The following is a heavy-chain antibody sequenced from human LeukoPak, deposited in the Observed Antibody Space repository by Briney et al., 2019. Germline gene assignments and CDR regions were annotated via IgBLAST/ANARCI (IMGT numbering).Heavy chain of an antibody. CDR3: AREDATMVLSLDY. V-gene: IGHV3-23*01. J-gene: IGHJ4*02. CDR2: ISSGGDNT. CDR1: GFTFSSYA. Sequence: PGGSLRLSCAASGFTFSSYAMSWVRQAPGKGLEWVSAISSGGDNTYYADSVKGRLTISEDNSKNTLYVQMTSLRAEDTAVYYCAREDATMVLSLDYWGQGALVTVSS. D-gene: IGHD5-18*01.